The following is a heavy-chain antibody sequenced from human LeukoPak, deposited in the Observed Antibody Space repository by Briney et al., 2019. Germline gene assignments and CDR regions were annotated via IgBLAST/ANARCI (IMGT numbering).Heavy chain of an antibody. CDR2: INHSGST. V-gene: IGHV4-34*01. CDR3: AGYYDFWSGYFY. CDR1: GGSFSGYY. Sequence: PSETLSLTCAVYGGSFSGYYWSWIRQPPGKGLEWIGEINHSGSTNYNPSLKSRVTISVDTSKDQFSLKLSSVTAADTAVYYCAGYYDFWSGYFYWGQGTLVTVSS. J-gene: IGHJ4*02. D-gene: IGHD3-3*01.